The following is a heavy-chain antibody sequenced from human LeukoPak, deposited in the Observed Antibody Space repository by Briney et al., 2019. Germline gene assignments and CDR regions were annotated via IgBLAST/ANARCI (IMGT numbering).Heavy chain of an antibody. CDR2: IRSKAYGGTT. Sequence: GGSLRPSCTASGFTFGDYAMSWVRQAPGKGLEWVGFIRSKAYGGTTEYAASVKGRFTISRDDSKNIAYLQMNSLKTEDTAVYYCTREGYFDWLLTPDYWGQGTLVTVSS. V-gene: IGHV3-49*04. CDR1: GFTFGDYA. J-gene: IGHJ4*02. D-gene: IGHD3-9*01. CDR3: TREGYFDWLLTPDY.